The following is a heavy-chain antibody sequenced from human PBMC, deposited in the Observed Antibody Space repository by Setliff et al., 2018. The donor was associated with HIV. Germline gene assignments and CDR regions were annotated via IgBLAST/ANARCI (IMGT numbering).Heavy chain of an antibody. CDR2: IKQDGSEK. CDR3: AVHYMSAWGKWTPFDW. D-gene: IGHD3-10*01. V-gene: IGHV3-7*01. J-gene: IGHJ4*02. Sequence: HPGGSLRLSCETSGFTFGSYWMSWVRQAPGKGLEWVATIKQDGSEKYYVDSVKGRFTISRDNAKNSLYLQMNSLRVEDTATFYCAVHYMSAWGKWTPFDWWGQGTLVTVSS. CDR1: GFTFGSYW.